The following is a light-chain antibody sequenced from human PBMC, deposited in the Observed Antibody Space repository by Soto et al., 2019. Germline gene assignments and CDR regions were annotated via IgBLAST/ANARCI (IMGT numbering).Light chain of an antibody. J-gene: IGLJ1*01. Sequence: QSVLTQPASVSGSPGQSITISCTGTSSDVGGYNYVSWYQQHLGKAPKLMIYDVNYRPSGVSNRFSGSKSGNTASLTISGLQAEDEADYYCGSYTTNSTGVFGTGTKLTVL. V-gene: IGLV2-14*01. CDR1: SSDVGGYNY. CDR3: GSYTTNSTGV. CDR2: DVN.